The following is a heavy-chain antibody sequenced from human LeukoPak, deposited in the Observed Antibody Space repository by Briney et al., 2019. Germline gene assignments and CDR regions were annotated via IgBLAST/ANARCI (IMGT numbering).Heavy chain of an antibody. CDR1: GYTFTSYD. Sequence: ATVKVSCKASGYTFTSYDINWVRQATGQGLEWMGWMNPNSGNTGYAQKFQGRVTITRNTSISTAYMELSSLRSEDTAVYYCARALPATYYYYYYMDVWGKGTTVTVSS. CDR3: ARALPATYYYYYYMDV. D-gene: IGHD5-12*01. CDR2: MNPNSGNT. V-gene: IGHV1-8*03. J-gene: IGHJ6*03.